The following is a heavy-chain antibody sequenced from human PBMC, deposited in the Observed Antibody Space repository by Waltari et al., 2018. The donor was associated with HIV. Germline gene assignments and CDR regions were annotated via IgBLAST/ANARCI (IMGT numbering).Heavy chain of an antibody. J-gene: IGHJ4*02. V-gene: IGHV3-23*01. Sequence: LDSGGGLVQPGGSMRLSCAASVFTFSTYAVSWVRQAPGKGLEWVSTISSSGDNTYYADSVKGRFTISRDNSKNTLFLQMNSLTAEDTAVYYCAARRWELLTFDHWGQGTLVTVSS. CDR2: ISSSGDNT. CDR3: AARRWELLTFDH. CDR1: VFTFSTYA. D-gene: IGHD1-26*01.